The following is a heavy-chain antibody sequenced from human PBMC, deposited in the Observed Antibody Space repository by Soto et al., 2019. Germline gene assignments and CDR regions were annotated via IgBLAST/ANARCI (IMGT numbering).Heavy chain of an antibody. J-gene: IGHJ5*02. V-gene: IGHV4-34*01. Sequence: SETLSLTCAVYGGSFSGYYWNWIRQPPGKGLEWIGEIDHSGYTNYNPSLKGRVTISVDTSKNQFSLRLTSVTAADTAVYYCARVRDWFDPWGQGTLVTVSS. CDR3: ARVRDWFDP. D-gene: IGHD3-3*01. CDR1: GGSFSGYY. CDR2: IDHSGYT.